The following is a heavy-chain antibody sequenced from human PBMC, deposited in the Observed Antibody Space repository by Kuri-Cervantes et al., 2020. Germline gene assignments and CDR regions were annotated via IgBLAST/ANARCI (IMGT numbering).Heavy chain of an antibody. J-gene: IGHJ3*02. CDR2: MYYSGST. V-gene: IGHV4-39*07. CDR1: GGSISSSSYY. D-gene: IGHD1-1*01. Sequence: SETLSLTCTVSGGSISSSSYYWGWIRQPPGKGLEWIGSMYYSGSTYYNPSLKSRVTISVDTSKNQFSLKLSSVTAADTAVYYCARVPGGIDAFDIWGQGTMVPSPQ. CDR3: ARVPGGIDAFDI.